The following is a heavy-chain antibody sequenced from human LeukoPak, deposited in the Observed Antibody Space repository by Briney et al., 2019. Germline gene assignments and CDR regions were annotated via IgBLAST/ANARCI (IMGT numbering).Heavy chain of an antibody. Sequence: PGGSLRLSCAASGFTFSSYEMNWVRQAPGKGLEWVAYITGSGRSMYYPDSVKGRFTVSRDNAKNSLFLQMNSLRPEDTALYYCAREGADDNFDFWGQGTLVTVSS. D-gene: IGHD3-16*01. V-gene: IGHV3-48*03. CDR1: GFTFSSYE. CDR2: ITGSGRSM. CDR3: AREGADDNFDF. J-gene: IGHJ4*02.